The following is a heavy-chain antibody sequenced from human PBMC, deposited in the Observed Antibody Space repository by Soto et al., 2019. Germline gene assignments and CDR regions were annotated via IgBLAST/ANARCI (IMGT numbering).Heavy chain of an antibody. V-gene: IGHV1-18*01. CDR1: GYTFTSYG. CDR3: ARDTSRGEYDY. D-gene: IGHD3-10*01. CDR2: INVYNGNT. J-gene: IGHJ4*02. Sequence: QVQLVQSGAEVKKPGASVKVPCKASGYTFTSYGISSVRQAPGQGLEWMGWINVYNGNTNYAQKLQGRVTMTTDTSRRTAYLDLRSLRSDDTAVYFCARDTSRGEYDYWGQGTLVTVSS.